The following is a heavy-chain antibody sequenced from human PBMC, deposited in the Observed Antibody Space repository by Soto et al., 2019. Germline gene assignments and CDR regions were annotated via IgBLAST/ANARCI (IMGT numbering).Heavy chain of an antibody. CDR3: ARASRVITFGGVIVRLTNAFDI. CDR2: ISNRGDT. V-gene: IGHV3-66*01. CDR1: GFIVSDTY. J-gene: IGHJ3*02. D-gene: IGHD3-16*02. Sequence: GGSLRLSCTASGFIVSDTYVNWVRQAPGKGLEWVSVISNRGDTHYADSVRGRFSLSRDNAKNSLYLQMNSLRAEDTAVYYCARASRVITFGGVIVRLTNAFDIWAKGQWSPSPQ.